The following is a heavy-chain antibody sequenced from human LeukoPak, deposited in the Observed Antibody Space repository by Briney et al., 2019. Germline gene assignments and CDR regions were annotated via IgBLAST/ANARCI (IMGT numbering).Heavy chain of an antibody. Sequence: GGSLGLSCAASGFTFSSYGMHWVRQAPGKGLEWVAVISYDGSNKYYADSVKGRFTISRDNSKNTLYLQMNSLRAEDTAVYYCAKDPLRARPSEYFQHWGQGTLVTVSS. CDR3: AKDPLRARPSEYFQH. CDR1: GFTFSSYG. CDR2: ISYDGSNK. D-gene: IGHD6-6*01. V-gene: IGHV3-30*18. J-gene: IGHJ1*01.